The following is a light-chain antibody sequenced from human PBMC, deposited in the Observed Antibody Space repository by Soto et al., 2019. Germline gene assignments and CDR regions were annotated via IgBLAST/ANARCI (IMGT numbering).Light chain of an antibody. CDR3: QQYNTWRSIT. CDR1: QSISSN. V-gene: IGKV3-15*01. Sequence: EMVMTQSPATLSVSPGESATHSCRASQSISSNLGWYQQRPGQAPRLLIYGASTRATGIPARFSGSGSGTEFTLTISSLQSEDFAVYYCQQYNTWRSITFGQGTRLEIK. J-gene: IGKJ5*01. CDR2: GAS.